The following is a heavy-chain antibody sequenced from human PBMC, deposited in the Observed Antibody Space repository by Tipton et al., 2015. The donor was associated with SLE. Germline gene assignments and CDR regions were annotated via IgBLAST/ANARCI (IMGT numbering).Heavy chain of an antibody. Sequence: TLSLTCTVSGASISSHYWNWIRQPPGKGLEWIGYIHYSRDINYNPSHKSRATISIDTSKNQLSLKLTSVTAADTAVYYCARDVMGRTTTDRGTYQYYYYMDFWGKGTTVTVSS. J-gene: IGHJ6*03. CDR3: ARDVMGRTTTDRGTYQYYYYMDF. CDR2: IHYSRDI. CDR1: GASISSHY. D-gene: IGHD3-10*01. V-gene: IGHV4-59*11.